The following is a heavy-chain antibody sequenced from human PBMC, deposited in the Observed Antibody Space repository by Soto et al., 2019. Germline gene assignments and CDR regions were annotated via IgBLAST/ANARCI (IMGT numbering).Heavy chain of an antibody. CDR1: GYTFFTYD. D-gene: IGHD2-15*01. CDR3: ARHPAATTSGDWVDP. Sequence: QVHLVQSGVEVKTPGASVKVSCQASGYTFFTYDISWVRQAPGQGLEWMGWISTYSGETKYAQKFQGRVTMTTDTSAPTAYLELRSLRSDVTAVYYGARHPAATTSGDWVDPWGQGTLVTVSS. CDR2: ISTYSGET. V-gene: IGHV1-18*01. J-gene: IGHJ5*02.